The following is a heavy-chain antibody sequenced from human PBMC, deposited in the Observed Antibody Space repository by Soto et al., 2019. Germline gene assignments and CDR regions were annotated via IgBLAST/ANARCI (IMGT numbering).Heavy chain of an antibody. D-gene: IGHD5-12*01. V-gene: IGHV4-39*01. J-gene: IGHJ4*02. CDR3: ARHSSGYSGYETPFDY. Sequence: QLQLQESGPGLVKPSETLSLTCTVSGGSISSSSYYWGWIRQPPGKGLEWIGSIYYSGSTYYNPSLKSRLTIYVDTSKNQFSLKLSSVTAADTAVYYCARHSSGYSGYETPFDYWGQGTLVTVSS. CDR1: GGSISSSSYY. CDR2: IYYSGST.